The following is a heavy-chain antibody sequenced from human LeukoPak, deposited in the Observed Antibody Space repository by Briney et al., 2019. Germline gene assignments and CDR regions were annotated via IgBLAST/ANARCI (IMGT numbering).Heavy chain of an antibody. J-gene: IGHJ5*02. CDR3: ARGRFSSGYYYGATLDWFDP. CDR1: GYTFTSYG. D-gene: IGHD3-22*01. V-gene: IGHV1-18*01. Sequence: GASVKVSCKASGYTFTSYGISWVRQAPGQGHEWMGMISAYNGNTNYAQKLQGRVTMTTDTSTSTAYMELRSLRSDDTAVYYCARGRFSSGYYYGATLDWFDPWGQGTLVTVSS. CDR2: ISAYNGNT.